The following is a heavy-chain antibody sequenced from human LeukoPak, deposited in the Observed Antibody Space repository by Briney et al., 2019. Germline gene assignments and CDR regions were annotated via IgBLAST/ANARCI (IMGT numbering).Heavy chain of an antibody. CDR3: ARPKAGLDQAYEE. D-gene: IGHD3-16*01. CDR1: GYSFTSYW. Sequence: KVSCKASGYSFTSYWIGWVRQMPGKGLEWMGIIYPGDSDTRYSPSFQGQVTISADKSISTAYLQWSSLKASDTAMYYCARPKAGLDQAYEEWGQGTLVTVSS. CDR2: IYPGDSDT. V-gene: IGHV5-51*01. J-gene: IGHJ4*02.